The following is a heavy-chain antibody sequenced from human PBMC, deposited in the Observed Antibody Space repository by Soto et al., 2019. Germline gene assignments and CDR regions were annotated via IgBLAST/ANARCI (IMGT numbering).Heavy chain of an antibody. D-gene: IGHD6-13*01. CDR2: IWYDGSIK. CDR1: GFTFSSYG. J-gene: IGHJ6*02. Sequence: GGSLRLSCAASGFTFSSYGMHWVRQAPGKGLEWVAVIWYDGSIKFFADSVKGRFTISRDISKNTLYLQMNSLRAEDTVVYYCARGYSSSWPYYYYGMDVWGQGTTVTVSS. CDR3: ARGYSSSWPYYYYGMDV. V-gene: IGHV3-33*01.